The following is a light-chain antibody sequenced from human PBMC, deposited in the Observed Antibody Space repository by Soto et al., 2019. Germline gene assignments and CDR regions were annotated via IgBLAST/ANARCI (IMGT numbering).Light chain of an antibody. CDR2: YDS. Sequence: SYELTQPPSVSVAPGKTARITCGGNNIGSKSVHWYQQKPGQAPVLVIYYDSDRPSGIPERFSGANSGNTATLASSRGEAGDEADYYCQVWDSSSDHPVVFGGGTKLTVL. J-gene: IGLJ2*01. CDR1: NIGSKS. CDR3: QVWDSSSDHPVV. V-gene: IGLV3-21*04.